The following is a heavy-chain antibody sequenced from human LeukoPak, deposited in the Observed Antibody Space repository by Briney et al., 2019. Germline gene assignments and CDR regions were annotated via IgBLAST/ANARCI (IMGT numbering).Heavy chain of an antibody. CDR2: IYWDDDK. J-gene: IGHJ4*02. CDR1: GFSLSTSGVG. V-gene: IGHV2-5*02. Sequence: SGPTLVKPTQTLTLTCTFSGFSLSTSGVGVGWIRQPPGKALEWLALIYWDDDKRYSPSLKSRLTITKDTSKNQVVLTMTNMDPVATATYYRAHSTSTSFGDYGRDYFDYWGQGTLVTVSS. CDR3: AHSTSTSFGDYGRDYFDY. D-gene: IGHD4-17*01.